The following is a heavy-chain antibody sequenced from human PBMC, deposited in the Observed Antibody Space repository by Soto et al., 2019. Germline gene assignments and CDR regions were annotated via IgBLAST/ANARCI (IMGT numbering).Heavy chain of an antibody. CDR3: AREDFWSGYYARWFDP. CDR2: INPSGGST. CDR1: GYTFTSYY. Sequence: ASVKVSCKASGYTFTSYYMHWVRQAPGQGLEWMGIINPSGGSTSYAQKFQGRVTMTRDTSTSTVYMELSSLRSEDTAVYYCAREDFWSGYYARWFDPWGQGTLVTVSS. V-gene: IGHV1-46*01. D-gene: IGHD3-3*01. J-gene: IGHJ5*02.